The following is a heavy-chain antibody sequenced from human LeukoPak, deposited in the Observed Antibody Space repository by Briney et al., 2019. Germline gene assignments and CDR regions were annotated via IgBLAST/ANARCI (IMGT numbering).Heavy chain of an antibody. CDR3: ARNPPDY. Sequence: SETLSLTCACAGYSNSSGYYRGWIRQPPGKGLEWIGSIYHSGNTYYNPSLKSRVTISVDTSKNQFSLKLNSVTAADTAVYYCARNPPDYWGQGTLVTVSS. CDR1: GYSNSSGYY. V-gene: IGHV4-38-2*01. CDR2: IYHSGNT. J-gene: IGHJ4*02.